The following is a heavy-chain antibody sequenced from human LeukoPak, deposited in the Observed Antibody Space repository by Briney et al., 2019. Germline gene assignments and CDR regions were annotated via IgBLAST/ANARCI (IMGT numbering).Heavy chain of an antibody. V-gene: IGHV3-21*01. CDR1: GFTFSSYS. CDR3: ARAEGDSSSWYRY. J-gene: IGHJ4*02. Sequence: GGSLRLSCAASGFTFSSYSMTWVRQAPGKGLEWVSSISSSSSYIYYADSVKGRFTIYSDNAKNSLYLQMNSLRAEDTAVYYCARAEGDSSSWYRYWGQGTLVTVSS. D-gene: IGHD6-13*01. CDR2: ISSSSSYI.